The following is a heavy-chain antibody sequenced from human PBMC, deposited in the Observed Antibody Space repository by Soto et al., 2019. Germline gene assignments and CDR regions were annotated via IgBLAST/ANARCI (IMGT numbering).Heavy chain of an antibody. CDR1: GFTFSSYG. CDR2: ISYDGSNK. Sequence: PGGSLRLSCAASGFTFSSYGVHWVRQAPGKGLEWVAVISYDGSNKYYADSVKGRFTISRDNSKNTLYLQMNSLRAEDTAVYYCAKRALGYSSSWHTTHFDYWGQGTLVTVSS. J-gene: IGHJ4*02. D-gene: IGHD6-13*01. V-gene: IGHV3-30*18. CDR3: AKRALGYSSSWHTTHFDY.